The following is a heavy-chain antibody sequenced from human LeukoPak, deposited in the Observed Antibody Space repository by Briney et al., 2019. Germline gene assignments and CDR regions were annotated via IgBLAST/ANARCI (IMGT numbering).Heavy chain of an antibody. Sequence: SEALSLTCAVSGYSISSGYYWGWIRQPPGKGLEWIGSIYHSGSTYYNPSLKSRVTISVDTSKNQFSLKLSSVTAADTAVYYCARHLGIELRFDPWGQGTLATVSS. CDR3: ARHLGIELRFDP. CDR2: IYHSGST. D-gene: IGHD3-16*01. J-gene: IGHJ5*02. CDR1: GYSISSGYY. V-gene: IGHV4-38-2*01.